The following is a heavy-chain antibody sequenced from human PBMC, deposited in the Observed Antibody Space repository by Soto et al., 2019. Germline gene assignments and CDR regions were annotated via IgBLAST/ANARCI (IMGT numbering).Heavy chain of an antibody. V-gene: IGHV3-33*01. CDR2: IWYDGSNK. D-gene: IGHD3-16*01. J-gene: IGHJ5*02. CDR3: ARYYMLRVRDSNWFEP. Sequence: GGSLRLSCAASGFTFSSYGMHWVSQAPGKGLEWVAVIWYDGSNKYYADSVKGRFNISRDNSKNTLYLQMNSLSAEDTAVYFCARYYMLRVRDSNWFEPWGQGTLVTVSS. CDR1: GFTFSSYG.